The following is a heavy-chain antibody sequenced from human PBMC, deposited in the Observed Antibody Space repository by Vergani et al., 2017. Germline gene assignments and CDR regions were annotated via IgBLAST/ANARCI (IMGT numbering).Heavy chain of an antibody. CDR1: GGTFSSYA. V-gene: IGHV1-69*04. CDR3: ARGGIAAAPPSYGMDV. Sequence: QVQLVQSGAEVKKPGSSVKVSCKASGGTFSSYAISWVRQAPGQGLEWMGRIIPILGIANYAQKFQGRVTITADKSTSTAYMELSSLRSEDTAVYYCARGGIAAAPPSYGMDVWDQGTTVTVSS. J-gene: IGHJ6*02. D-gene: IGHD6-13*01. CDR2: IIPILGIA.